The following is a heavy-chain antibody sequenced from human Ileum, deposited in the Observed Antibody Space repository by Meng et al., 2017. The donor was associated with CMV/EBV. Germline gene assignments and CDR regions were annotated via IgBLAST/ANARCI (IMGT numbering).Heavy chain of an antibody. D-gene: IGHD4-23*01. Sequence: QVQLRESGPGLVKPSQTLSLTCPVSGGSISSGDYYWSWLRQSPGRGLEWIGEIIHGGSASYNPSLDGRFTMSTDASKNQVSLKLRSVTAADTGVYYCARGWIRTPDSWGQGTLVTVSS. CDR1: GGSISSGDYY. V-gene: IGHV4-61*08. CDR3: ARGWIRTPDS. CDR2: IIHGGSA. J-gene: IGHJ5*01.